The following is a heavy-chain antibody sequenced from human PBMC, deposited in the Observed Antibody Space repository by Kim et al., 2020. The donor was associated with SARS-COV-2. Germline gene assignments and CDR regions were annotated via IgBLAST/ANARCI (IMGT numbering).Heavy chain of an antibody. V-gene: IGHV4-34*01. CDR3: ARGLKHTLYYYYGMDV. CDR1: GGSFSGYY. J-gene: IGHJ6*02. CDR2: INHSGST. Sequence: SETLSLTCAVYGGSFSGYYWSWIRQPPGKGLEWIGEINHSGSTNYNPSLKSRVTISVDTSKNQFSLKLSSVTAADTAVYYCARGLKHTLYYYYGMDVWGQGTTVTVSS.